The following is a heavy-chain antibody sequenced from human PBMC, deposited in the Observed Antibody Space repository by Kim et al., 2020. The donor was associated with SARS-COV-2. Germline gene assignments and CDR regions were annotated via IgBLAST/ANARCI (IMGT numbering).Heavy chain of an antibody. Sequence: GGSLRLSCAASGFTFSSYWMHWVRQAPGKGLVWVPRINSDGSSTTYADSVTGRFTISRDNAKNTLYLQMTRLRAEDSAGYYWLRGTGAYGDWDYWCQGT. D-gene: IGHD4-17*01. CDR2: INSDGSST. CDR3: LRGTGAYGDWDY. J-gene: IGHJ4*02. V-gene: IGHV3-74*01. CDR1: GFTFSSYW.